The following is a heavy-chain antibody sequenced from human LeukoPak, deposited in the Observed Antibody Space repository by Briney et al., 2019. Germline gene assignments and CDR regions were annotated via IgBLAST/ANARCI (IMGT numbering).Heavy chain of an antibody. CDR1: EFTVNSNY. D-gene: IGHD4-17*01. Sequence: GGSLRLSYAASEFTVNSNYMIWVRQAPGKGLEWVSLIYSGGSTYNADSVKDRFTISRDNSKNTVYLQMNSLRAEDTAVYYCASRTTVTDADGFDIWGQGTMVTVSS. J-gene: IGHJ3*02. CDR3: ASRTTVTDADGFDI. V-gene: IGHV3-66*01. CDR2: IYSGGST.